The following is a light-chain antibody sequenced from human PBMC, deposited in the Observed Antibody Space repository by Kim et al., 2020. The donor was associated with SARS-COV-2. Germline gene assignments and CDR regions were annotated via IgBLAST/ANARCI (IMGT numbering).Light chain of an antibody. Sequence: RPTATLACTGNSNNVGYQGAAWLQHHQGHPPKLLSYRNNNRPSGISERFSASRSGNTASLTITGLRPEDEAEYYCSAWDSSLYAHVFGPGTKVTVL. CDR3: SAWDSSLYAHV. CDR1: SNNVGYQG. CDR2: RNN. V-gene: IGLV10-54*01. J-gene: IGLJ1*01.